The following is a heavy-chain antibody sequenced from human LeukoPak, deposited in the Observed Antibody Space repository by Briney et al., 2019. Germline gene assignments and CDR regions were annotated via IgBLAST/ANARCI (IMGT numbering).Heavy chain of an antibody. J-gene: IGHJ5*02. CDR1: GFTFSDYY. CDR3: ARAPRYSSSTSCYDWFDP. CDR2: ISSSSSYI. Sequence: PGGSLRLSCAASGFTFSDYYMSWIRQAPGKGLEWVSSISSSSSYIYYADSVKGRFTISRDNAKSSLYLQMNSLRAEDTAVYYCARAPRYSSSTSCYDWFDPWGQGTLVTVSS. V-gene: IGHV3-11*06. D-gene: IGHD2-2*01.